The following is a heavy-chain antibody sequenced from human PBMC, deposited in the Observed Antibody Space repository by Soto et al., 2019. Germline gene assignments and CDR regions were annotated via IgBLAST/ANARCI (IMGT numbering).Heavy chain of an antibody. CDR1: GVSISSHDNS. Sequence: SETLSLTCAVSGVSISSHDNSWAWIRQPPGRGLEWIASIYYSGTTNYNPSLKSRVTISADTSKNQISLKLTSVTAADSAVYYCARHNCSACYYDFDYWGQRTLVTVSS. D-gene: IGHD2-2*01. V-gene: IGHV4-39*01. CDR3: ARHNCSACYYDFDY. CDR2: IYYSGTT. J-gene: IGHJ4*01.